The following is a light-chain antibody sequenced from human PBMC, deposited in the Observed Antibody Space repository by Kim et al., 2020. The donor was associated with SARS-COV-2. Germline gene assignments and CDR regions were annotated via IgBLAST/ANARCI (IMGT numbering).Light chain of an antibody. CDR3: QQSYNTPWT. CDR1: QSIISY. J-gene: IGKJ1*01. V-gene: IGKV1-39*01. Sequence: ASGGDRVTITCRPSQSIISYLNWYQQKPGKAPKLLIYDVSTLQSEVPSRFGGSRSGTDFTLTISSLQPEDFATYYCQQSYNTPWTFGQGTKVEIK. CDR2: DVS.